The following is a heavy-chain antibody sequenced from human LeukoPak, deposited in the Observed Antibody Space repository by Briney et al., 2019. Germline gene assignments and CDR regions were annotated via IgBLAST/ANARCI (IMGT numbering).Heavy chain of an antibody. CDR2: INPNSGGT. CDR3: ARVAEVWNYDAYYFDY. D-gene: IGHD1-7*01. V-gene: IGHV1-2*04. CDR1: GYTFTGYY. Sequence: ASVKVSCKASGYTFTGYYMHWVRQAPGQGLEWMGWINPNSGGTNYAQKFQGWVTMTRDTSISTAYMELSRLRSDDTAVYYCARVAEVWNYDAYYFDYWGQGTLVTVSS. J-gene: IGHJ4*02.